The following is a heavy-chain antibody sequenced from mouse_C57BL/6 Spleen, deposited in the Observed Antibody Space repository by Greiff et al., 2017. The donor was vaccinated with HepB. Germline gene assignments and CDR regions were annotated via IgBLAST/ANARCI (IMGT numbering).Heavy chain of an antibody. J-gene: IGHJ3*01. V-gene: IGHV1-61*01. Sequence: QVQLQQPGAELVRPGSSVKLSCKASGYTFTSYWMAWVKQRPGQGLEWIGNIYPSDSETHYNQKFKDKATLTVDKSSSTAYMQLSSLTSEDSAVYYCARSNYSNYPWFAYWGQGTLVTVSA. CDR3: ARSNYSNYPWFAY. CDR2: IYPSDSET. D-gene: IGHD2-5*01. CDR1: GYTFTSYW.